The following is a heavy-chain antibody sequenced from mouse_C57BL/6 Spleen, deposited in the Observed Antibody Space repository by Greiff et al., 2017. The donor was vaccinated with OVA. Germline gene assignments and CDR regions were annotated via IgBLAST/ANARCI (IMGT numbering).Heavy chain of an antibody. D-gene: IGHD4-1*01. CDR2: ISYDGSN. Sequence: EVKLMESGPGLVKPSQSLSLTCSVTGYSITSGYYWNWIRQFPGNKLEWMGYISYDGSNNYNPSLKNRISITRDTSKNQFFLKLNSVTTEDTATYYCARDWADWGQGTLVTVSA. CDR1: GYSITSGYY. J-gene: IGHJ3*01. V-gene: IGHV3-6*01. CDR3: ARDWAD.